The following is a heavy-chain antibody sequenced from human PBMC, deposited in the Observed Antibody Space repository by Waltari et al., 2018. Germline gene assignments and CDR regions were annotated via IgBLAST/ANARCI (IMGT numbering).Heavy chain of an antibody. CDR1: GASIRTYY. CDR3: ARGVDPDY. CDR2: IYFSGST. J-gene: IGHJ4*02. V-gene: IGHV4-59*01. D-gene: IGHD5-12*01. Sequence: QVQLQESGPGLVKPSETLSLTCTVSGASIRTYYWSWIRQPPGKGLEWIGYIYFSGSTKYNPSLQGRATISLATSKNQFSLKVRSLSAADTAIYYCARGVDPDYWGQGTLVTVSS.